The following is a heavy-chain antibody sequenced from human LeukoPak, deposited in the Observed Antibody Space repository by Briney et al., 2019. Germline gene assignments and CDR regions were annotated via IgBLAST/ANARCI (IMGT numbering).Heavy chain of an antibody. CDR2: ISGSGGTT. CDR3: AKASRRHCGSTVCYTLDY. V-gene: IGHV3-23*01. D-gene: IGHD2-2*02. J-gene: IGHJ4*02. Sequence: GGSLRLSCAASGFTFSSYEMNWVRQAPGKGLEWVSPISGSGGTTYSADSVKGRFTISRDNTKNTLYLQMNSLRADDTAVYYCAKASRRHCGSTVCYTLDYWGQGTLVTVSS. CDR1: GFTFSSYE.